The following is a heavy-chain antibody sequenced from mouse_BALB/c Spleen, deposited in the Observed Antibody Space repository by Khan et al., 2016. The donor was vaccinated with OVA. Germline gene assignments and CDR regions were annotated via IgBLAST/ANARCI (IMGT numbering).Heavy chain of an antibody. CDR1: GYTFTNYG. Sequence: QIQLVQSGPELKKPGETVKISCKASGYTFTNYGMNWVKQAPGKGLKWMGWIHTYTGEPTYANDFKGRFAFSLDTYARTAYLQINHLTNEDTATYFCARSNSYWYFGVWGAGTTVTGSS. CDR2: IHTYTGEP. V-gene: IGHV9-3-1*01. J-gene: IGHJ1*01. CDR3: ARSNSYWYFGV. D-gene: IGHD4-1*02.